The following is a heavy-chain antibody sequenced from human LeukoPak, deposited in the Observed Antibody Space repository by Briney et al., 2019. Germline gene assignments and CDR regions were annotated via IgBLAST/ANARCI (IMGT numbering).Heavy chain of an antibody. J-gene: IGHJ5*02. CDR2: IYPGDSDP. CDR1: GYTFTTYW. D-gene: IGHD3-3*01. V-gene: IGHV5-51*01. Sequence: GESLQISFKGSGYTFTTYWIGWVRPMPGKGLEWMGIIYPGDSDPRYSPSFQGQVTISADKSTSTAYLQWSSLKASDTAMYYCARRDYDFWSGVRVGWFDPWGQGTLVTVSS. CDR3: ARRDYDFWSGVRVGWFDP.